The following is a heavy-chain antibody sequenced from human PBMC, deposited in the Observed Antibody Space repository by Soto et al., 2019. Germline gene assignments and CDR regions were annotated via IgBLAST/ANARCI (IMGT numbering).Heavy chain of an antibody. CDR3: ARVGGVAARTFGY. Sequence: SETLSLTCTVSGGSIDDFYWSWIRQPPGKGLEWIGYIYYSGSTDYNPPLKGRVTISVDTSKNQFSLKLRSVTAADTAVYYCARVGGVAARTFGYWGQGTLVTVSS. CDR1: GGSIDDFY. V-gene: IGHV4-59*01. J-gene: IGHJ4*02. CDR2: IYYSGST. D-gene: IGHD6-6*01.